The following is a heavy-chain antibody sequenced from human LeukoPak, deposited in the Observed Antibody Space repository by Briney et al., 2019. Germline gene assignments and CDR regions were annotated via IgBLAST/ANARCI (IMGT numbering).Heavy chain of an antibody. V-gene: IGHV3-33*01. CDR3: VRDRITMVRGVRNWFDP. CDR2: IWYDGSDE. Sequence: GRSLRLSCAASGFIFSTYGRHWVRQAPGKGLEWVALIWYDGSDEHYADSVKGRFTISRDNSRNTLYLQMNSLRVEDTAVYYCVRDRITMVRGVRNWFDPWGQGTLVTVSS. D-gene: IGHD3-10*01. J-gene: IGHJ5*02. CDR1: GFIFSTYG.